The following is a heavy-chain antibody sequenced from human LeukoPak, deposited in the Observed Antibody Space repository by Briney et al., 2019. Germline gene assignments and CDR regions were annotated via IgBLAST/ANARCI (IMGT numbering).Heavy chain of an antibody. CDR3: ARGSVATYTDY. Sequence: PSETLSLTCAVYGGSFSGYYWSWIRQPPGKGLEWIGYIYYSGSTNYNPSLKSRVTISVDTSKNQFSLKLSSVTAADTAVYYCARGSVATYTDYWGQGTLVTVSS. CDR2: IYYSGST. CDR1: GGSFSGYY. D-gene: IGHD5-12*01. V-gene: IGHV4-59*01. J-gene: IGHJ4*02.